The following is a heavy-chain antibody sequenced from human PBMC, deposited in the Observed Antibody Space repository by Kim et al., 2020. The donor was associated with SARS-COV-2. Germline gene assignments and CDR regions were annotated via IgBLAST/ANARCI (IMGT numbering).Heavy chain of an antibody. CDR3: ASSGSTFDF. CDR2: NGNA. J-gene: IGHJ4*02. V-gene: IGHV1-18*01. D-gene: IGHD5-12*01. Sequence: NGNANYAQKFQGRVSMTTDTSTSTAYMEMGSLRSDDTAVYYCASSGSTFDFWGQGTLITVSS.